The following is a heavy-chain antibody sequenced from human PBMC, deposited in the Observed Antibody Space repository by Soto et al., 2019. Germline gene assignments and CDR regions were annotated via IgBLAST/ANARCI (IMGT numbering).Heavy chain of an antibody. Sequence: PGGSLRLSCAASEFTVSNGFMSWVRQAPGKGLEWVSAIYSGGTTHYADSVKGRFTISRDNSKNTLFLQMNSLRADDTAVYYCTRGRWYGMDVWGQGTTVTVSS. J-gene: IGHJ6*02. CDR1: EFTVSNGF. CDR2: IYSGGTT. CDR3: TRGRWYGMDV. D-gene: IGHD6-13*01. V-gene: IGHV3-53*01.